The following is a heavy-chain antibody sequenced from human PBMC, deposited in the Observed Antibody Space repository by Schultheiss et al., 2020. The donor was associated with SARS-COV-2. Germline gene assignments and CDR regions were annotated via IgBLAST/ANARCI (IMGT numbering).Heavy chain of an antibody. CDR1: GGSVSRGGNY. J-gene: IGHJ4*02. Sequence: SETLSLTCSVSGGSVSRGGNYWSWIRHRPGKGLEWIGYIYQAGSTYNNPSHNRPVTISLDIPKNQFSLKLSSVTAADTAVYYCARAHNYDTSGFLTEFYFDYWGQGTLVTVSS. V-gene: IGHV4-31*01. CDR3: ARAHNYDTSGFLTEFYFDY. CDR2: IYQAGST. D-gene: IGHD3-22*01.